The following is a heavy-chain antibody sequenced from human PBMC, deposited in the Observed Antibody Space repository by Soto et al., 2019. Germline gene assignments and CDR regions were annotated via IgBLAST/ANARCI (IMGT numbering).Heavy chain of an antibody. CDR1: GFTFSSYA. Sequence: EVQLLESGGGLVQPGGSLRLSCAASGFTFSSYAMSWVRQAPGKGLERVSAISGSGGSTYYADSVKGRFTISRDNSKNTLYLQMNSLRAEDTAVYYCAKDAGSYYGSGSYYNVGYWGQGTLVTVSS. D-gene: IGHD3-10*01. CDR2: ISGSGGST. V-gene: IGHV3-23*01. J-gene: IGHJ4*02. CDR3: AKDAGSYYGSGSYYNVGY.